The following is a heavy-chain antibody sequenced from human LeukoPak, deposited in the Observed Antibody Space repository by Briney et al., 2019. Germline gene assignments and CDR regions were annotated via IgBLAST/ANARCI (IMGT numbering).Heavy chain of an antibody. V-gene: IGHV3-23*01. Sequence: GGSLRLSCAASGFTFSSYAMSWVRQAPGKGLEWVSAISGSGGSTYYADSVKGRFTISRDNSKNTLYLQMNSLRAEDTAVYYCARNGVLPWFGELLPTGFDYWGQGTLVTVSS. CDR3: ARNGVLPWFGELLPTGFDY. CDR1: GFTFSSYA. J-gene: IGHJ4*02. CDR2: ISGSGGST. D-gene: IGHD3-10*01.